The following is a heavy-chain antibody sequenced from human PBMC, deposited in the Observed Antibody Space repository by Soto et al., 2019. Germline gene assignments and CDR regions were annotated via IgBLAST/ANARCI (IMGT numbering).Heavy chain of an antibody. CDR3: ARDNWDFVVVPAAMQDYYYYYYMDV. CDR1: GFTFSSYW. V-gene: IGHV3-7*01. CDR2: IKQDGSEK. Sequence: GGSLRLSCAASGFTFSSYWMSWVRQAPGKGLEWVANIKQDGSEKYYVDSVKGRFTISRDNAKNSLYLQMNSLRAEDKVVYYCARDNWDFVVVPAAMQDYYYYYYMDVWGKGTTVTVSS. J-gene: IGHJ6*03. D-gene: IGHD2-2*01.